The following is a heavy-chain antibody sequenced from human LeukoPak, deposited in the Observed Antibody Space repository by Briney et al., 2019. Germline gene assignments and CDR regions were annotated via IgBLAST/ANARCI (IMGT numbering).Heavy chain of an antibody. CDR3: ARDSYGSGYYMDV. Sequence: PGGSLRLSCAASGFTFSSYGMSWVRQAPGKGLEWVSAISGSGGSTYYADSVKGRFTISRDNSENTLYLQMNSLRPEDTAVYYCARDSYGSGYYMDVWGKGTTVTVSS. J-gene: IGHJ6*04. V-gene: IGHV3-23*01. CDR1: GFTFSSYG. D-gene: IGHD3-22*01. CDR2: ISGSGGST.